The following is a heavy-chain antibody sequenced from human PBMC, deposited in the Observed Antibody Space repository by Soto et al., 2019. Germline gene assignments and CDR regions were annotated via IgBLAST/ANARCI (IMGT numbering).Heavy chain of an antibody. Sequence: VGSLRLSCAASGFTFSSYAMSWVRQAPGKGLEWVSTISGSGGNAYYADSVKGRFTISRDNSKNTLRLQMNSLRANDTAVYYCAKDGASGSYPPYYYYGMDVWGQGTTVTVSS. CDR3: AKDGASGSYPPYYYYGMDV. CDR2: ISGSGGNA. D-gene: IGHD1-26*01. CDR1: GFTFSSYA. V-gene: IGHV3-23*01. J-gene: IGHJ6*02.